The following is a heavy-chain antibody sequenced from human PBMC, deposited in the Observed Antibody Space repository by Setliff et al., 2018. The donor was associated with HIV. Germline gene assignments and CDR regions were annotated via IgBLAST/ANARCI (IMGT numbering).Heavy chain of an antibody. CDR2: ILPDGNEK. D-gene: IGHD3-10*01. J-gene: IGHJ4*02. CDR3: LQRGDDF. V-gene: IGHV3-7*01. Sequence: PGESLKISCAASGFTFSTAYLTWVRQAPGKGLEWVANILPDGNEKHYVDSVRGRFTISRDNTKNLLYLQMNKLSDEDTAMYYCLQRGDDFWGQGTPVTVSS. CDR1: GFTFSTAY.